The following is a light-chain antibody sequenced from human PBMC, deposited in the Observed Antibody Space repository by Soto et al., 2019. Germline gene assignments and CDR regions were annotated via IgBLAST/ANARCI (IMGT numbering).Light chain of an antibody. CDR3: QQYGSSPP. CDR1: QSLSTRY. V-gene: IGKV3-20*01. CDR2: GAS. Sequence: IVLTQSPGTLSLFPGERATLSCRASQSLSTRYLARYQQKHCQAPRLLIYGASNRGIGIPDRFSGSGSGKNFTLTSTILEPEDFAVYYCQQYGSSPPFGQGTRLEIK. J-gene: IGKJ5*01.